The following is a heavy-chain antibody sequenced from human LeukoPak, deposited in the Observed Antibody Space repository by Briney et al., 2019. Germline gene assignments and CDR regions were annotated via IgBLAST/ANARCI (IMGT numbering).Heavy chain of an antibody. CDR2: IYYSGRT. J-gene: IGHJ3*02. CDR3: ASELGGAAAGTVAFDI. CDR1: GGSISSSNYY. D-gene: IGHD6-13*01. Sequence: PSETLSLTCTVSGGSISSSNYYWGWIRQPPGKEREWIGSIYYSGRTYYNPSLKSRVTISVDTSKNHFSLKLNSVTAADTAVYYCASELGGAAAGTVAFDIWGQGTMVTVSS. V-gene: IGHV4-39*02.